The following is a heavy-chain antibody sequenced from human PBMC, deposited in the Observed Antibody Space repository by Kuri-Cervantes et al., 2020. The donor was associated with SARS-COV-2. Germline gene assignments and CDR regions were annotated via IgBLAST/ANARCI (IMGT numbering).Heavy chain of an antibody. D-gene: IGHD1-14*01. CDR3: ARGADERHHLYYFDD. J-gene: IGHJ4*02. CDR2: IIPIFGTA. Sequence: TVKVSCKASGGTFSSYTISWVRQAPGQGLEWVVGIIPIFGTANYAQKFQGRVTITADKSTSPAYMELGSLRSEDTAVYYCARGADERHHLYYFDDWGQGTLVTVSS. V-gene: IGHV1-69*06. CDR1: GGTFSSYT.